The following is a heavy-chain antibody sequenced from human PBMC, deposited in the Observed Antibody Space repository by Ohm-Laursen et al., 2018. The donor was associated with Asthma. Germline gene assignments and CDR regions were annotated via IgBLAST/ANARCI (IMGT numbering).Heavy chain of an antibody. CDR1: GGSISSYY. Sequence: TLSLTCTVSGGSISSYYWSWIRQPPGKGLEWIGYIYYSGSTNYNPSLKSRVTISVDTSKNQFSLKLSSVTAADTAVYYCARGLGIYVGMDVWGQGTTVTVSS. CDR2: IYYSGST. J-gene: IGHJ6*02. CDR3: ARGLGIYVGMDV. V-gene: IGHV4-59*01. D-gene: IGHD3-16*01.